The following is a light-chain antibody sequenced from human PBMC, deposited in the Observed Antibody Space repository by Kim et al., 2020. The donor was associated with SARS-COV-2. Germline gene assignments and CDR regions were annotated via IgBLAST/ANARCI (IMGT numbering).Light chain of an antibody. Sequence: YGAQWYRQFPGTAPQLVIFNTNIRPSGVSDRFSGSKSGTSASLAITGLQAEDEAVYYCQSFDSRLNGVIFGGGTQLTVL. J-gene: IGLJ2*01. CDR3: QSFDSRLNGVI. V-gene: IGLV1-40*01. CDR2: NTN. CDR1: YG.